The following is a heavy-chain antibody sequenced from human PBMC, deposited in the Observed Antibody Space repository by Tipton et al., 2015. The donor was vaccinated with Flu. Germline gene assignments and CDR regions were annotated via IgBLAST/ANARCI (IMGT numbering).Heavy chain of an antibody. J-gene: IGHJ5*01. CDR1: GDSIRSDYF. CDR3: ARDYGDFNWFES. D-gene: IGHD2-21*01. Sequence: TLSLTCAVSGDSIRSDYFWGWIRQPAGKGLEWIGRVYTSGRTNCNPSLRSRVTVSVDRSRNQFSLRLTSVTAADTAVYFCARDYGDFNWFESWGQGTLVTVSS. V-gene: IGHV4-61*02. CDR2: VYTSGRT.